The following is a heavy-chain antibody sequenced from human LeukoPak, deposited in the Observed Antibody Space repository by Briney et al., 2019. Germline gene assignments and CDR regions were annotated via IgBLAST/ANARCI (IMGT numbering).Heavy chain of an antibody. V-gene: IGHV4-59*01. CDR3: ASHSGYDYFDY. D-gene: IGHD5-12*01. CDR1: GGSISSYY. Sequence: SETLSLTCTVSGGSISSYYWSWIRQPPGKGLEWIGYIYYSGNTNYNPSLRSRVTISVDTSKNQFSLKLSSVTAADTAVYYCASHSGYDYFDYWGQGTLVTVSS. J-gene: IGHJ4*02. CDR2: IYYSGNT.